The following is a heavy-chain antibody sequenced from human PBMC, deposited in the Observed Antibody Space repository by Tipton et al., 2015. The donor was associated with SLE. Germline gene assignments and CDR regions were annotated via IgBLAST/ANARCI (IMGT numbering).Heavy chain of an antibody. Sequence: TLSLTCAVYGGSFSDYYWSWIRQSPGKGLEWIGEVNHSGSPNYNPSLKSRVTTSVDTSKNQFSLKLSSVTAADTAVYYCARGTGGGSTSTSLWVMDVWGKGTTVTVSS. V-gene: IGHV4-34*01. CDR1: GGSFSDYY. CDR2: VNHSGSP. CDR3: ARGTGGGSTSTSLWVMDV. D-gene: IGHD2-2*01. J-gene: IGHJ6*03.